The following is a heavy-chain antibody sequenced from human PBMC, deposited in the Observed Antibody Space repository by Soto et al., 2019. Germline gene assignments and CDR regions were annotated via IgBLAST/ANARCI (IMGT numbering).Heavy chain of an antibody. CDR2: IYYSGST. J-gene: IGHJ3*02. Sequence: SETLSLTCIVSGGSISSSSYYWGWIRQPPGKGLEWIGSIYYSGSTYSNPSLKSRVTMSVDTSKNHFSLKLSSVTAADTAVYYCARANVHYDFWSGPQNDDAFDIWGQGTMVTVSS. D-gene: IGHD3-3*01. V-gene: IGHV4-39*02. CDR3: ARANVHYDFWSGPQNDDAFDI. CDR1: GGSISSSSYY.